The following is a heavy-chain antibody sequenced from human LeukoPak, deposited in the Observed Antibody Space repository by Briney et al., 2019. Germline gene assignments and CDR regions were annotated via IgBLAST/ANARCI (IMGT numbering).Heavy chain of an antibody. CDR2: IYYSGST. CDR1: GGSISSSSYY. V-gene: IGHV4-39*07. Sequence: SETLSLTCTVSGGSISSSSYYWGWIRQPPGKELEWIGSIYYSGSTYYNPSLKSRVTISVDTSKNQSSLKLSSVTAADTAVYYCARAGGPPISVVVVPAAVNWFDPWGQGTLVTVSS. CDR3: ARAGGPPISVVVVPAAVNWFDP. J-gene: IGHJ5*02. D-gene: IGHD2-2*01.